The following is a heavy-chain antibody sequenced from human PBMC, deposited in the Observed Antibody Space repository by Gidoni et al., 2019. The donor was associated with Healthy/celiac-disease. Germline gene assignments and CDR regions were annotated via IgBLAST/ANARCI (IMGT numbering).Heavy chain of an antibody. Sequence: QVQLQEPGPGLVKPSQTLSITCTVPGGSISSGSYYWSWIRQPAGKGLEWIGRIYTSGSTNYTPSLKSRVTMSVDTSKNQFSLKLSSVTAADTAVYYCARDDCSGGSCYGYFDYWGQGTLVTVSS. CDR2: IYTSGST. V-gene: IGHV4-61*02. J-gene: IGHJ4*02. CDR3: ARDDCSGGSCYGYFDY. CDR1: GGSISSGSYY. D-gene: IGHD2-15*01.